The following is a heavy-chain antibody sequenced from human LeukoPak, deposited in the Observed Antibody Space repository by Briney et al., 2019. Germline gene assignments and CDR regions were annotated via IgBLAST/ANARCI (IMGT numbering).Heavy chain of an antibody. CDR3: ARHGRSIQLWSLYYFDY. V-gene: IGHV4-39*01. CDR2: IYYSGST. CDR1: GGSISSSSYY. D-gene: IGHD5-18*01. Sequence: SETLSLTCTVSGGSISSSSYYWGWIRQPPGKGLEWIGSIYYSGSTYYNPSLKSRITISVDTSKNQFSLKLSSVTAADTAVYYCARHGRSIQLWSLYYFDYWGQGTLVTVSS. J-gene: IGHJ4*02.